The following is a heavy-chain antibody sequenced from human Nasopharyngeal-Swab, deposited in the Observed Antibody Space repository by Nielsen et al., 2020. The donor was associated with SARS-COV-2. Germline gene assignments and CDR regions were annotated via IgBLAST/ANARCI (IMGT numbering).Heavy chain of an antibody. Sequence: ASGKVTCKASGYTIRSNYMHRKRQDPGQGLERMGIINTSGGSTSYAQKFQGRVTMTRDASTSTVYMELSSLRSEDTAVYYCARETTDSTFDYWGQGTLVTVSS. D-gene: IGHD1-14*01. CDR3: ARETTDSTFDY. J-gene: IGHJ4*02. V-gene: IGHV1-46*01. CDR2: INTSGGST. CDR1: GYTIRSNY.